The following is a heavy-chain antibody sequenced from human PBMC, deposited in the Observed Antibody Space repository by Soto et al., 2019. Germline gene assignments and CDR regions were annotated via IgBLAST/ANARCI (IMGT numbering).Heavy chain of an antibody. V-gene: IGHV4-4*02. CDR2: IYHSGST. D-gene: IGHD2-21*02. Sequence: TLSLTCAVSGGSISSSNWWSWVRQPPGKGLEWIGEIYHSGSTNYNPSLKSRVTISVDKSKNQFSLKLSSVTAADTAVYYCARATAEGYNWFDPWGQGTLVTVSS. J-gene: IGHJ5*02. CDR3: ARATAEGYNWFDP. CDR1: GGSISSSNW.